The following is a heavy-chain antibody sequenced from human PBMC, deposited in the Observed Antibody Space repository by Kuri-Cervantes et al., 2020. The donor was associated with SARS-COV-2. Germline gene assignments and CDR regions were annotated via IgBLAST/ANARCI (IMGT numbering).Heavy chain of an antibody. CDR3: ARGGLGEMATIYQ. J-gene: IGHJ4*02. CDR2: INPRSGGT. D-gene: IGHD5-24*01. Sequence: ASVKVSCKASGYTFTNYFLNWVRQAPGQGLEWMGWINPRSGGTNYAQKFQGRVSMTRDTSISTVYMELSSLRSDDTAMYHCARGGLGEMATIYQWGQGTLVTVSS. CDR1: GYTFTNYF. V-gene: IGHV1-2*02.